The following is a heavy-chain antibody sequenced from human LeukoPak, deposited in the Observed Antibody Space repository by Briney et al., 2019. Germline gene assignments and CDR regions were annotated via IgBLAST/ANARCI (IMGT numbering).Heavy chain of an antibody. Sequence: SETLSLTCAVYGGSFSGYYWSWIRQPPGKGLEWIGEINHSGSTNYNPSLKSRVTISVDTSKNQFSLKLSSVTAADTAVYYCARHSPPRYYYGSGSSDAFDIWGQGTMVTVSS. D-gene: IGHD3-10*01. CDR1: GGSFSGYY. CDR2: INHSGST. J-gene: IGHJ3*02. V-gene: IGHV4-34*01. CDR3: ARHSPPRYYYGSGSSDAFDI.